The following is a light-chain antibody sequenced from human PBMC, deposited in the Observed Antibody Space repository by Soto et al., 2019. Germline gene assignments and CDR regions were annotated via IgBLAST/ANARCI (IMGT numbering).Light chain of an antibody. J-gene: IGKJ4*01. V-gene: IGKV1-39*01. CDR3: QQTHTTSLT. CDR1: QSISIF. Sequence: DIQMTQSPPSLSASVGDRVTITCRASQSISIFVNWYQQKPGKAPNLLIYAASTLQSGVPSRFSGSGSGIEFTLTISSLQPEDFATYHCQQTHTTSLTFGGGTKVDIK. CDR2: AAS.